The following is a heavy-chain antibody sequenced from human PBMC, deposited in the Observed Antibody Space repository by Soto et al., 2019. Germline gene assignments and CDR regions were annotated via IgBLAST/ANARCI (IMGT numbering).Heavy chain of an antibody. CDR2: IYRSGST. J-gene: IGHJ4*02. D-gene: IGHD2-8*01. V-gene: IGHV4-4*02. CDR1: GGSVSSDRW. CDR3: ATNGFFRVDS. Sequence: SETLSLTCAVSGGSVSSDRWWSWVRQSPEKGLEWIGEIYRSGSTHYNPPLKGRVSISMDKSKNHLSLNMNSVTAADTAVYFCATNGFFRVDSWGPGTLVTVSS.